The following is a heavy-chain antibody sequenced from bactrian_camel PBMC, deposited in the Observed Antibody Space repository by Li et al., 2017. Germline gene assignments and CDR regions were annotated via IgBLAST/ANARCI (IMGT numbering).Heavy chain of an antibody. V-gene: IGHV3S1*01. D-gene: IGHD1*01. Sequence: HVQLVESGGGSVQAGGSLRLSCTTSDWMYGRYCMGWFRPAPGKAREGIASISPGGSSEPYAESVKGRFTISRDIDKNTLHLQMNSLEPEDTAVYYCAAHHTFQLCSTTSWMLAPTNTHWGQGTQVTVS. CDR1: DWMYGRYC. J-gene: IGHJ4*01. CDR2: ISPGGSSE. CDR3: AAHHTFQLCSTTSWMLAPTNTH.